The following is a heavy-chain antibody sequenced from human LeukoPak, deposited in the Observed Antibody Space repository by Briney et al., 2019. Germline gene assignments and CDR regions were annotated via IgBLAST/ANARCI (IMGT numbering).Heavy chain of an antibody. D-gene: IGHD3-3*01. CDR1: GFTFRSYW. V-gene: IGHV3-74*01. Sequence: GGSLRLSCAASGFTFRSYWMHWVRQAPGKGLVCVSRINSDGSSTNYADSVNGRFTISRDNSKNTLYLQMNGLRAEDTAVYYCAKLWSGSYGRDAFDIWGQGTMVTVSS. J-gene: IGHJ3*02. CDR3: AKLWSGSYGRDAFDI. CDR2: INSDGSST.